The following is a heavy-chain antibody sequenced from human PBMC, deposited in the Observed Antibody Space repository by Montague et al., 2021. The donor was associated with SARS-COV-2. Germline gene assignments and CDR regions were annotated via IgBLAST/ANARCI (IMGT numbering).Heavy chain of an antibody. CDR1: GGSFSGYY. J-gene: IGHJ5*02. D-gene: IGHD3-22*01. Sequence: SETLSLTCAVYGGSFSGYYWSWIRQPPGKGLEWIGEINHSGSTNYNPSLKSRVTISVDTSKNQFSLKLSSVTAADTAVYYCARGPRITMVVVVITDIWFDPWDQGTLVTVSS. CDR3: ARGPRITMVVVVITDIWFDP. CDR2: INHSGST. V-gene: IGHV4-34*01.